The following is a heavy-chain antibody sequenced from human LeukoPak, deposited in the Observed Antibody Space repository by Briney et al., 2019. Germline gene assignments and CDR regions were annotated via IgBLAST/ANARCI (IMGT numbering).Heavy chain of an antibody. CDR1: GGTFSGYY. CDR3: ARGALGIYTFDI. D-gene: IGHD1-1*01. J-gene: IGHJ3*02. CDR2: MHHSGAT. V-gene: IGHV4-34*01. Sequence: WETLSLTCAVYGGTFSGYYWAWIRQPPGKGLEWVGDMHHSGATNYNPYLKSRVTISGDSSTNQVSLHLTSVIAADTAIYYCARGALGIYTFDIWGQGTFVTVSA.